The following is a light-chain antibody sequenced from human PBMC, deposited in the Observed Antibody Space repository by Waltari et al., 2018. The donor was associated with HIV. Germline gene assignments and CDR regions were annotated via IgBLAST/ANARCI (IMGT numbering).Light chain of an antibody. CDR3: QQYYSTPRT. CDR2: WAS. Sequence: DIVMTQSPDSLAVSLGERATINCKSSQSVLFSSNNKNYLAWYQQKPGQPPKLLLYWASTRESAVPDRFSGSGSGADFTLTISSLQAEDVAVYYCQQYYSTPRTFGQGTKVEIK. CDR1: QSVLFSSNNKNY. V-gene: IGKV4-1*01. J-gene: IGKJ1*01.